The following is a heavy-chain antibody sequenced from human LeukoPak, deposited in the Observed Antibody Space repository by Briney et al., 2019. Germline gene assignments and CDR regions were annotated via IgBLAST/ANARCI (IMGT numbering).Heavy chain of an antibody. CDR3: ARMTHYYDSSGTDKAFDI. D-gene: IGHD3-22*01. CDR2: IDWDDDK. CDR1: GLSVSSTGMR. J-gene: IGHJ3*02. Sequence: SGPTLVNPTQTLTLTCTSSGLSVSSTGMRVSWIRQPPGKALEWLARIDWDDDKFYSTSLKTRLTISKDTSKNQVVLTTTNMDPVDTATYYCARMTHYYDSSGTDKAFDIWGQGTMVTVSS. V-gene: IGHV2-70*04.